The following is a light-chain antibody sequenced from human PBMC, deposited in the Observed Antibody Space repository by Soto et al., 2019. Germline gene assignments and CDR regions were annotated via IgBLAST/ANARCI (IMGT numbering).Light chain of an antibody. CDR2: DAS. J-gene: IGKJ3*01. CDR1: QSVTTY. Sequence: EIVLTQSPATLSLSPGERATLSCRASQSVTTYLAWYQQKPGQAPRLLIYDASNRATGIPARFSGSGSGTDFTLTISSLEPEDFAVYYCQQRSSWPLFTFGPGTKLDIK. CDR3: QQRSSWPLFT. V-gene: IGKV3-11*01.